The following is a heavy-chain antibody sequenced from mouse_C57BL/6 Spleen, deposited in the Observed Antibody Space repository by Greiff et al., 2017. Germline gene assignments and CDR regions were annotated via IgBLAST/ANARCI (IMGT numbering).Heavy chain of an antibody. J-gene: IGHJ4*01. CDR1: GYTFTDYN. V-gene: IGHV1-39*01. CDR3: ARKDYSGSNYALDY. Sequence: EVQLQESGAELVKPGASVTLSCKASGYTFTDYNMNWVKQSNGKSLEWIGVIYPNNGSTNYNQKFKGKATLTADKSSSTAYMQLNSLTSEDSAIYYCARKDYSGSNYALDYWGQGTSVTVSS. CDR2: IYPNNGST. D-gene: IGHD1-1*01.